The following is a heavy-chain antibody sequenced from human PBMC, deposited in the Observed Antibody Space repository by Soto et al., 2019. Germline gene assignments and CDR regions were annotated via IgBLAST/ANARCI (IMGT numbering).Heavy chain of an antibody. J-gene: IGHJ4*02. V-gene: IGHV3-30*18. Sequence: HPGGSLRLSCAASGFTFSSYGMHWVRQAPGKGLEWVAVISYDGSNKYYADSVKGRFTISRDNSKNTLYLQMNSLRAEDTAVYYCAKDQTIFGVGPFDYWGQGTLVTVSS. CDR1: GFTFSSYG. CDR2: ISYDGSNK. CDR3: AKDQTIFGVGPFDY. D-gene: IGHD3-3*01.